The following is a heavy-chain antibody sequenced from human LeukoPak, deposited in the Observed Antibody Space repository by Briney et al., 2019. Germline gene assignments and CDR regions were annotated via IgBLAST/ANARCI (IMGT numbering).Heavy chain of an antibody. J-gene: IGHJ4*02. CDR1: XXTXSDFY. CDR2: ISGGGDTI. V-gene: IGHV3-11*01. Sequence: GGSLXLSXXXXXXTXSDFYMSWIRQAPGKGLEFISYISGGGDTIFYADSVKGRFTISRDNAKNSLYLQMNSLRAEDTAVYYCARVHCSGGGCSSWGQGTLVTVSS. CDR3: ARVHCSGGGCSS. D-gene: IGHD2-15*01.